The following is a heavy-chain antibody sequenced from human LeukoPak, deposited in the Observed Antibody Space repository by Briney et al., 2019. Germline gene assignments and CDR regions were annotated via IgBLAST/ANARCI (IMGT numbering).Heavy chain of an antibody. CDR3: ARARGYSSGWYLAP. D-gene: IGHD6-19*01. V-gene: IGHV4-34*01. Sequence: SETLSLTCAVYGGSFSGYYWSWIRQPPRKGLGWIGEINHSGSTNYNPSLKSRVTISVDTSKNQFSLKLSSVTAADTAVYYCARARGYSSGWYLAPWGQGTLVTVSS. CDR2: INHSGST. CDR1: GGSFSGYY. J-gene: IGHJ5*02.